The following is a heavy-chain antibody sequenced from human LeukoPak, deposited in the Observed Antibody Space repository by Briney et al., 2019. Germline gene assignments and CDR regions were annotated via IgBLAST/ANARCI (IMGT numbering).Heavy chain of an antibody. D-gene: IGHD6-19*01. CDR2: INPSGGST. CDR3: ARGGSSGWYGVDY. Sequence: GASVTVSCKASGYTFTSYYMHWVRQAPGQGLEWMGIINPSGGSTSYAQKFQGRVTMTRDMYTSTVYMELISLRSEDTAVYYCARGGSSGWYGVDYWGQGTLVTVSS. CDR1: GYTFTSYY. V-gene: IGHV1-46*01. J-gene: IGHJ4*02.